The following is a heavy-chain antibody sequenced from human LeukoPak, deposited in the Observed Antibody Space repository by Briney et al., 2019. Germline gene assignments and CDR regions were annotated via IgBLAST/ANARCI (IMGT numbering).Heavy chain of an antibody. Sequence: ASVKVSCKAPGYTLTGYYMHWVRQAPGQGLEWMGWINPNSGGTNYAQKFQGRVTMTRDTSISTAYMELSSLRSEDTAVYYCARASGYSYGWGNYYYMDVWGKGTTVTVSS. D-gene: IGHD5-18*01. CDR1: GYTLTGYY. J-gene: IGHJ6*03. CDR3: ARASGYSYGWGNYYYMDV. V-gene: IGHV1-2*02. CDR2: INPNSGGT.